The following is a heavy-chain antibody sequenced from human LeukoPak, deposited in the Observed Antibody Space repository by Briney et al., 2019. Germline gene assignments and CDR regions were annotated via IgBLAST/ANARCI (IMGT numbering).Heavy chain of an antibody. CDR1: RGSISSGGYY. CDR2: IYYSGST. Sequence: SETLSLTRTVSRGSISSGGYYWSWIRQHPGKGLEWIGYIYYSGSTYYNPSLKSRVTISVDTSKNQFSLKLSSVTAADTAVYYCARSPPYYDSRAFQHWGQGTLVTVSS. CDR3: ARSPPYYDSRAFQH. J-gene: IGHJ1*01. V-gene: IGHV4-31*03. D-gene: IGHD3-22*01.